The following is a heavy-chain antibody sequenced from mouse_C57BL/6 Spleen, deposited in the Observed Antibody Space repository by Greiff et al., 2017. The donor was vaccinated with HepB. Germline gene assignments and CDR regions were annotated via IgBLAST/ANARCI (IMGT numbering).Heavy chain of an antibody. Sequence: EVQLVESGAELVRPGASVKLSCTASGFNIKDDYMHWVKQRPEQGLEWIGWIDPENGDTEYASKFQGKATITAATSSNTAYLQLSSLPSEDTAVYYCTTCPTGNYWGQGTTLTVSS. J-gene: IGHJ2*01. V-gene: IGHV14-4*01. CDR1: GFNIKDDY. D-gene: IGHD4-1*01. CDR3: TTCPTGNY. CDR2: IDPENGDT.